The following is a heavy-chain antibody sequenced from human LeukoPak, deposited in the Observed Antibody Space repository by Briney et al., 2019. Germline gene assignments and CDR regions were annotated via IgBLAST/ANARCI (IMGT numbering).Heavy chain of an antibody. D-gene: IGHD3-10*01. CDR1: GYTFTGYY. CDR2: IIPIFGTA. J-gene: IGHJ4*02. Sequence: GASVKVSCKASGYTFTGYYMHWVRQAPGQGLEWMGGIIPIFGTANYAQKFQGRVTITADKSTSTAYMELSSLRSEDTAVYYCATDYGSGTQDGSWGYYFDYWGQGTLVTVSS. CDR3: ATDYGSGTQDGSWGYYFDY. V-gene: IGHV1-69*06.